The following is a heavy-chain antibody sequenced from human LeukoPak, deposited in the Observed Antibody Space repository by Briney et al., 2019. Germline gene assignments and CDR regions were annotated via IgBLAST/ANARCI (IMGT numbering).Heavy chain of an antibody. CDR2: IYYSGST. CDR1: GGSISSYY. D-gene: IGHD2-2*01. V-gene: IGHV4-59*01. J-gene: IGHJ6*02. CDR3: ARDRAYCSSTSCSWDPYYYYGMDV. Sequence: PSETLSLTCTVSGGSISSYYWSWIRQPPGKGLEWIGYIYYSGSTDSNPSLKSRVTISVDTSKNQFSLKLRSVTAADTAVYYCARDRAYCSSTSCSWDPYYYYGMDVWGQGTTVTVSS.